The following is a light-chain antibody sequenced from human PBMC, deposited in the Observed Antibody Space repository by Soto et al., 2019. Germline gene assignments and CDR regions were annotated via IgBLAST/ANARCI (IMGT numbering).Light chain of an antibody. CDR1: SVAAES. V-gene: IGLV3-21*02. CDR2: DDF. CDR3: QVWDSGADQYV. J-gene: IGLJ1*01. Sequence: SYVVTQPPSVSMAPGQTARVTCGGHSVAAESVQWYQQKAGQAPVLVVYDDFKRPSGIPDRVSGSKTGNTATLTIRSVEAGDEADYYCQVWDSGADQYVFGTGTKLTVL.